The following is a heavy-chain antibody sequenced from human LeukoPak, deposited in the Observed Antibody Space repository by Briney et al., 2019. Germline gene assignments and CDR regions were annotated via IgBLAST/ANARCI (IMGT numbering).Heavy chain of an antibody. CDR3: TRNGRITIFGVVNGENWFDP. D-gene: IGHD3-3*01. V-gene: IGHV3-49*03. J-gene: IGHJ5*02. Sequence: PGRSLRLSCTASGFTFGDYAMSWFRQAPGKGLEWVGFIRSKAYGGTTEYAASVKGRFTISRDDSKSIAYLQMNSLKTEDTAVYYCTRNGRITIFGVVNGENWFDPWGQGTLVTVSS. CDR1: GFTFGDYA. CDR2: IRSKAYGGTT.